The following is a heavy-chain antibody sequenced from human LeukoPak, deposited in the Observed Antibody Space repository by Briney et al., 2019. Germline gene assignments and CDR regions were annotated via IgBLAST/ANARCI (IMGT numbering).Heavy chain of an antibody. Sequence: SETLSLTCAVYGGSFSGYYWSWIRQPPGGGLEWIGEINHSGSTNYNPSLKSRVTISVDTSKNQFSLKLSSVTAADTAVYYCAPSDYYYGMDVWGQGTTVTVSS. J-gene: IGHJ6*02. CDR3: APSDYYYGMDV. CDR2: INHSGST. V-gene: IGHV4-34*01. CDR1: GGSFSGYY.